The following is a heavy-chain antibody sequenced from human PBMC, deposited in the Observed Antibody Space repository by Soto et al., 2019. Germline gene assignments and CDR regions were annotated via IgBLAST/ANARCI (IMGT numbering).Heavy chain of an antibody. J-gene: IGHJ4*02. Sequence: QVQLVQSGAEVKKPGASVKVSCKASGYTFTSYAMHWVRQAPGQRLEWMGWINAGNGNTKYSRKFQGRVTINRDTSASTAYMELSSLRSEDTAVYYCARDLQADYWGQGTLVTVSS. CDR3: ARDLQADY. V-gene: IGHV1-3*01. CDR1: GYTFTSYA. CDR2: INAGNGNT.